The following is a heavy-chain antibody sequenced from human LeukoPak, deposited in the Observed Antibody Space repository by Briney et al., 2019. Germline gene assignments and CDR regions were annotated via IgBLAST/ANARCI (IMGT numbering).Heavy chain of an antibody. D-gene: IGHD2-15*01. V-gene: IGHV4-39*01. CDR1: GCSLSRSSYF. J-gene: IGHJ4*02. CDR3: ARQGGKGGSDY. Sequence: SEALSLPCTVSGCSLSRSSYFWGWVRQPPGEGVEWIGSIYYSGSTYYNPSLKSRVTISVDTSKNQFSLKLSSVTAADTAVYYCARQGGKGGSDYWGQGTLVTVSS. CDR2: IYYSGST.